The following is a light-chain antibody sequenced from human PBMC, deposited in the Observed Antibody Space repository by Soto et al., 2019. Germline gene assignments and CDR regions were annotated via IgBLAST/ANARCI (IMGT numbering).Light chain of an antibody. V-gene: IGKV3-20*01. CDR1: QSVSSSY. CDR3: QQYGSTPPIT. Sequence: EIVLTQSPGTLSLSPGERATLSCRASQSVSSSYLAWYKQKPGQAPRLLIYGASSSVTGIPERFSGSGSWTDFTLTISRLEPEDFAVYYCQQYGSTPPITFGQGTRLEIK. CDR2: GAS. J-gene: IGKJ5*01.